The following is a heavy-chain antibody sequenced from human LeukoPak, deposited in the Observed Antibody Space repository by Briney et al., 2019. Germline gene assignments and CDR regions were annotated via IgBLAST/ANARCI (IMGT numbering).Heavy chain of an antibody. J-gene: IGHJ4*02. CDR1: GYTFTGYY. V-gene: IGHV1-2*02. D-gene: IGHD3-22*01. Sequence: ASVKVSCKASGYTFTGYYMHWVRQAPGQGLEWMRWINPNSGGTNYAQKFQGRVTMTRDTSISTAYMELSRLRSDDTAVYYCARDPAPNYYDSSGYYYFDYWGQGTLVTVSS. CDR3: ARDPAPNYYDSSGYYYFDY. CDR2: INPNSGGT.